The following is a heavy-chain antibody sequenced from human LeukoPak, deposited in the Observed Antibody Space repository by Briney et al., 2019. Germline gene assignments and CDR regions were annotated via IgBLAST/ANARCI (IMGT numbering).Heavy chain of an antibody. Sequence: PSETLSLTCTVSGGSISSSSYYWGWIRQPPGKGLEWIGSIYYSGSTYYNPSLKSRVTISVDTSKNQFPLKLSSVTAADTAVYYCARFSGFLWGRGTLVTVSS. CDR3: ARFSGFL. V-gene: IGHV4-39*01. CDR1: GGSISSSSYY. D-gene: IGHD3-10*01. J-gene: IGHJ2*01. CDR2: IYYSGST.